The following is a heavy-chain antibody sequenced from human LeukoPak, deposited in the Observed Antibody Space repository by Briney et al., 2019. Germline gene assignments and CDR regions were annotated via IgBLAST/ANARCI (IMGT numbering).Heavy chain of an antibody. D-gene: IGHD6-19*01. V-gene: IGHV4-61*02. CDR1: GGSISIEGDY. Sequence: SETLSLTCTVSGGSISIEGDYWTWIRQPAGKGLEWIGRIYNSGTTNYNPSVKSRISMSVDTSENQFSLNLRSVTAAYTAVYYCAREGTLGSGWYDYWGQGTLVTVSS. CDR3: AREGTLGSGWYDY. J-gene: IGHJ4*02. CDR2: IYNSGTT.